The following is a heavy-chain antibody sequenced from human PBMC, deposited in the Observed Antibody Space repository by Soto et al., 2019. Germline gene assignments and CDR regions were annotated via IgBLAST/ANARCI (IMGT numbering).Heavy chain of an antibody. Sequence: SVKVSCKASGGTFSSYAISWVRQAPGQGLEWVGGIIPIFGTANYAQKFQGRVTITADESTSTAYMELSSLRSEDTAVYYCARDQHDFWRGYFAYWGQGTLVTVSS. CDR1: GGTFSSYA. CDR3: ARDQHDFWRGYFAY. CDR2: IIPIFGTA. J-gene: IGHJ4*02. D-gene: IGHD3-3*01. V-gene: IGHV1-69*13.